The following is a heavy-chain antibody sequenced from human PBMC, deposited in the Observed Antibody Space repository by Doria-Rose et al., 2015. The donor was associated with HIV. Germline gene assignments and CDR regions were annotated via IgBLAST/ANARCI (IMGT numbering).Heavy chain of an antibody. Sequence: VQLVQSGAEVKKPGASVKVSCKASGNTFPSYDINWVRQATGQGLEWMGWMNPNSGNTGYAQKFQGRVTMTRNTSISTAYMELSSLRSEDTAIYYCARGDYGDFYLAECLQHWGQGTLITVSS. CDR2: MNPNSGNT. V-gene: IGHV1-8*01. D-gene: IGHD4-17*01. CDR1: GNTFPSYD. CDR3: ARGDYGDFYLAECLQH. J-gene: IGHJ1*01.